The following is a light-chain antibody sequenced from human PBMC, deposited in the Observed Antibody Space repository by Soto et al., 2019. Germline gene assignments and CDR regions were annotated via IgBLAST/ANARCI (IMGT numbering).Light chain of an antibody. Sequence: DIVLTQSPGTLSLSPGERATLSCRASQSLSSRYLAWYQQKAGRAPRLLIYGASTTATGIPDRFSGIGSGTDFTLIISRLEPEDFAVYFYQQYGSSPNTFGHGTRLEIK. CDR1: QSLSSRY. J-gene: IGKJ5*01. V-gene: IGKV3-20*01. CDR3: QQYGSSPNT. CDR2: GAS.